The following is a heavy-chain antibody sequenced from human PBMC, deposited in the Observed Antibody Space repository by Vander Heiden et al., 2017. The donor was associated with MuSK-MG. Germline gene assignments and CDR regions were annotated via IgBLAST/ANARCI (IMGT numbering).Heavy chain of an antibody. Sequence: EVQLLASGGGLVQAGGSLRLSCAASGFTFSSYAMSWVRQAPGKGLEWVSAISGSGGSTFYADSVKGRFTISRDNSKNTLYLQMNSLRAEDTAVYYCAKSKTYYYDSSAYYLGYWGQGTLVTVSS. J-gene: IGHJ4*02. V-gene: IGHV3-23*01. CDR1: GFTFSSYA. CDR2: ISGSGGST. D-gene: IGHD3-22*01. CDR3: AKSKTYYYDSSAYYLGY.